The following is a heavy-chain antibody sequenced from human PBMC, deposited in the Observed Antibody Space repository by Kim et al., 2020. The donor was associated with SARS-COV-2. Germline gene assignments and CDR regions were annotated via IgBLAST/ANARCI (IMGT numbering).Heavy chain of an antibody. D-gene: IGHD3-9*01. Sequence: SETLSLTCTVSGGSVSSGSFYWSWIRQPPGKGLEWIGYIYYSGSTNYNSSLKRRVTKSVDSSKNQFSLKLSSVTAADTAVYYWAGGGRGYDILTGYNGNFDYWGQGTLVSVS. CDR1: GGSVSSGSFY. CDR2: IYYSGST. J-gene: IGHJ4*02. CDR3: AGGGRGYDILTGYNGNFDY. V-gene: IGHV4-61*01.